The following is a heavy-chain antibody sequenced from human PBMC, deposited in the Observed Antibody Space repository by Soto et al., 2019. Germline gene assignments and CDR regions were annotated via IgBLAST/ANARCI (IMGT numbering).Heavy chain of an antibody. J-gene: IGHJ6*02. Sequence: HPGGSLRLSCAASGFTFSNYAMHWVRQAPGKGLEWVAAISYDGSHKYYAESVKGRFTISRDNSKDTLYLQMNSLRAEDTAVYYCAKILGAGIGYYYYGMDVWGQGTTVTVSS. V-gene: IGHV3-30-3*02. CDR3: AKILGAGIGYYYYGMDV. D-gene: IGHD1-26*01. CDR2: ISYDGSHK. CDR1: GFTFSNYA.